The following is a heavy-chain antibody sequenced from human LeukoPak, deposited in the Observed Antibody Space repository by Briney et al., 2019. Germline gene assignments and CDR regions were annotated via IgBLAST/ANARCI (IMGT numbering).Heavy chain of an antibody. CDR2: ISYDGSNK. CDR1: GFTFSSYA. D-gene: IGHD2-2*01. Sequence: GGSLRLSGAASGFTFSSYAMHWVRQAPGKGLEGVAVISYDGSNKYYADSVKGRFTISRDNSKNTLYLQMNSLRAEDTAVYYCARPLRYCSSTSCYYFDYWGQGTLVTVSS. V-gene: IGHV3-30*04. CDR3: ARPLRYCSSTSCYYFDY. J-gene: IGHJ4*02.